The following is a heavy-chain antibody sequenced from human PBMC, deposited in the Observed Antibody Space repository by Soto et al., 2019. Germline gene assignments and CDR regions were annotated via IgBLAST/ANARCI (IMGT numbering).Heavy chain of an antibody. CDR3: ARTLMCSSGNCSPN. CDR1: GFTFSSYS. CDR2: IHKNDGTV. J-gene: IGHJ4*02. D-gene: IGHD2-15*01. Sequence: GGSLRLSCAASGFTFSSYSMNWVRQAPGKGLEWISYIHKNDGTVYYADSVRGRFTISRDDAKNSVYLQMNSLRAEDTAVYYCARTLMCSSGNCSPNWGQGTQVTVSS. V-gene: IGHV3-48*01.